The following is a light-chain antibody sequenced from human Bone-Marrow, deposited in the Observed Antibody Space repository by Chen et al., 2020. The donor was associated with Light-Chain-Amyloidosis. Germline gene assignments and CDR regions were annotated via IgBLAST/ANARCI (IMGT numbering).Light chain of an antibody. CDR2: RDT. J-gene: IGLJ2*01. CDR3: QSADSSGTYEVI. CDR1: DLPTKY. V-gene: IGLV3-25*03. Sequence: SHALTQPPSALVSPGQTARITCSGDDLPTKYAYWYQQKPGQAPVLVIHRDTERPSGISERFSGSSSGTTATLTISGVQAEDEADYHCQSADSSGTYEVIFGGGTKLTVL.